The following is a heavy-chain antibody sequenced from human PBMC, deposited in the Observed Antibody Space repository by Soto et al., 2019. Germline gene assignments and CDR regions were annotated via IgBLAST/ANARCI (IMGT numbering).Heavy chain of an antibody. J-gene: IGHJ4*02. V-gene: IGHV1-18*04. CDR2: ISAYNGNT. CDR3: EITYTLGKYFDY. Sequence: GASVKVSCKASGYTFTSYGISWVRQAPGQGLEWMGWISAYNGNTNYAQKLQGRVTMTTDTSTSTAYMELRSLRSDDTAVYYCEITYTLGKYFDYWGQGTLVTVSS. CDR1: GYTFTSYG. D-gene: IGHD1-20*01.